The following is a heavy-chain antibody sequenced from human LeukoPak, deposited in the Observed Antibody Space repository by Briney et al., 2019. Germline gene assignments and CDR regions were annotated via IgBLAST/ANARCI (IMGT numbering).Heavy chain of an antibody. J-gene: IGHJ3*02. V-gene: IGHV3-30*18. D-gene: IGHD3-22*01. CDR1: GFTFSSYG. Sequence: GGSLRLSCAASGFTFSSYGMHWVRQAPGKGLEWVAVISYDGSNKYYADSVKGRFTISRDNAKNSLYLQMNRLRAEDTAVYYCAKDNFPSHYYDSSGQGDAFDIWGQGTMVTVSS. CDR2: ISYDGSNK. CDR3: AKDNFPSHYYDSSGQGDAFDI.